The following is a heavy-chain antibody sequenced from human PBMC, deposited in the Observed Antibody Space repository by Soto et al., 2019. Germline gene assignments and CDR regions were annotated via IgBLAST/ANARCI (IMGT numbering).Heavy chain of an antibody. CDR1: GGSISSYY. CDR2: IYYSGGT. J-gene: IGHJ6*01. CDR3: ATGYCSSTSCPKQYGMDV. V-gene: IGHV4-59*01. D-gene: IGHD2-2*01. Sequence: QVQLQESGPGLVKPSETLSLTCTVSGGSISSYYWSWIRQPPGKGLEWIGYIYYSGGTNYNPSLKSRVTISVDTSKNQFSLKLSSVTAADTAVYYCATGYCSSTSCPKQYGMDVW.